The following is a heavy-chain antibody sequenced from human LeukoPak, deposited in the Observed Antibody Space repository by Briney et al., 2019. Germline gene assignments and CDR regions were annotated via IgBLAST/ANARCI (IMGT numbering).Heavy chain of an antibody. J-gene: IGHJ4*02. CDR2: ISADNGNT. Sequence: ASVKVSCKASGYTFSIYGITWVRQAPGQGLEWMGFISADNGNTNYAQKFQGRVTMTTDTSTSTAYMELRSLRADDTAVYYCARGGATVTMFFDYWGQGTLVTVSS. CDR1: GYTFSIYG. D-gene: IGHD4-17*01. CDR3: ARGGATVTMFFDY. V-gene: IGHV1-18*01.